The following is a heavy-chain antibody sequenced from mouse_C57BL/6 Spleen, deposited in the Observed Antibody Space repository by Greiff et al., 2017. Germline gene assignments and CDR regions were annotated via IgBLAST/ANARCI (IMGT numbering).Heavy chain of an antibody. CDR1: GYTFTSYW. J-gene: IGHJ1*03. CDR2: IYPSDSYT. V-gene: IGHV1-50*01. CDR3: ARKGLFYWYFDV. Sequence: VHLVESGAELVKPGASVKLSCKASGYTFTSYWMQWVKQRPGQGLEWIGEIYPSDSYTNYNQKFKGKATFTVDTSSSPAYMQLSILTSEDSAVYYCARKGLFYWYFDVWGTGTTVTVSS. D-gene: IGHD6-1*01.